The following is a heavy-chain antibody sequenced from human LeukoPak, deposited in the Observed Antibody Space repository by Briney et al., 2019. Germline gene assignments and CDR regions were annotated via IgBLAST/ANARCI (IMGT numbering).Heavy chain of an antibody. D-gene: IGHD6-19*01. V-gene: IGHV4-4*02. CDR2: IYHSGST. CDR1: GGSISSSNW. Sequence: PSETLPLTCAVSGGSISSSNWWSWVRQPPGKGLEWIGEIYHSGSTNYNPSLKSRVTISVDKSKNQFSLKLSSVTAADTAIYYCARERGSSGYYIDSWGQGTLVTVSS. J-gene: IGHJ4*02. CDR3: ARERGSSGYYIDS.